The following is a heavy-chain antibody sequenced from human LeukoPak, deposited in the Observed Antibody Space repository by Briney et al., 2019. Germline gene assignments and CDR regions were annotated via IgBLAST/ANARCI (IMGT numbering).Heavy chain of an antibody. CDR3: TRHVYDILTGYYYFDY. J-gene: IGHJ4*02. D-gene: IGHD3-9*01. V-gene: IGHV3-73*01. CDR2: IRSKANSYAT. Sequence: GGSLRLSCAASGFTFSGSAMHWVRQASGKGLEWVGRIRSKANSYATEYAASVKGRFTISRDDSKNTAYLQMNSLKTEDTAVYYCTRHVYDILTGYYYFDYWGQGTLVTVSS. CDR1: GFTFSGSA.